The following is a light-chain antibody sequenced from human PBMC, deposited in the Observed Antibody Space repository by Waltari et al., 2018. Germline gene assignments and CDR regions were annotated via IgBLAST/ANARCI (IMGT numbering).Light chain of an antibody. Sequence: EIVLTQSPVTLSLSSGERATLSCRARQSLTTDLAWYQHRPGQAPRLITYDASNRAAGIPARFSGSGSGTDFTLTISSLEPEDLAVYFCQQRTEWPRTFGPGTKVEI. V-gene: IGKV3-11*01. CDR2: DAS. J-gene: IGKJ3*01. CDR1: QSLTTD. CDR3: QQRTEWPRT.